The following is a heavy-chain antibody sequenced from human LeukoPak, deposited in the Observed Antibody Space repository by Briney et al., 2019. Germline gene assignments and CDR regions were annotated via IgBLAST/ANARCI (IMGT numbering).Heavy chain of an antibody. CDR1: GGSISSGGYS. J-gene: IGHJ5*02. Sequence: SETLSLTCAVSGGSISSGGYSWSWIRQPPGKGLEWIGYIYHSGSTYYNPSLKSRVTISVDRSKNQFSLKLSSVTAADTAVYYCARDFYGSGSSWFDPWGQGTLVTVSS. CDR2: IYHSGST. V-gene: IGHV4-30-2*01. CDR3: ARDFYGSGSSWFDP. D-gene: IGHD3-10*01.